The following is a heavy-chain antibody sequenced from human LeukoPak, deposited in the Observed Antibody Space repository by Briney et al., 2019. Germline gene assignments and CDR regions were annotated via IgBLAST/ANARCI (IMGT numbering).Heavy chain of an antibody. D-gene: IGHD5-12*01. CDR3: AKDHSGGYSGYDQPAGY. V-gene: IGHV3-30*04. CDR1: GFTFSSYA. CDR2: ISYDGRNK. J-gene: IGHJ4*02. Sequence: GGSLRLSCAASGFTFSSYAMHWVRQAPGKGLEWVAVISYDGRNKYYADSVKGRFTISRDNSKNTLDLQMNSLRAEDTAVYYCAKDHSGGYSGYDQPAGYWGQGTLVTVSS.